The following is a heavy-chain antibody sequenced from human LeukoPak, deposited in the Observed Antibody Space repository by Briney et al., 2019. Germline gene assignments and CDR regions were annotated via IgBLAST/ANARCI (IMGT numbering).Heavy chain of an antibody. CDR3: ARGDSGRWNYKRGYDY. D-gene: IGHD1-26*01. J-gene: IGHJ4*02. Sequence: GGSLRLSCAASGLTFSSYAMSWVRQAPGKGLEWVSAISGSSGHTYYADSVKGRFTISRDNSKNMVYLEMNSLTAEDTAVYFCARGDSGRWNYKRGYDYWGQGTLVTVSS. CDR2: ISGSSGHT. V-gene: IGHV3-23*01. CDR1: GLTFSSYA.